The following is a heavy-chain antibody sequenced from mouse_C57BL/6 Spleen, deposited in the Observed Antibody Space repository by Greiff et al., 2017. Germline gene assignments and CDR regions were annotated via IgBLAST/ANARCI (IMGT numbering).Heavy chain of an antibody. CDR1: GYTFTDYE. CDR3: TRNFDY. V-gene: IGHV1-15*01. Sequence: QVQLQQSGAELVRPGASVTLSCKASGYTFTDYEMHWVKQTPGHGLEWIGAIDPETGGTAYNQKFKGKAILTADKSSSTAYMELHSVTSEDSAVYYCTRNFDYWGQGTTLTVSS. J-gene: IGHJ2*01. CDR2: IDPETGGT.